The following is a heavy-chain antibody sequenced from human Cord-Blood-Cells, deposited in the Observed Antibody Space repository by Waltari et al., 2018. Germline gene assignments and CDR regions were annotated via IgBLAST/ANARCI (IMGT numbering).Heavy chain of an antibody. CDR1: GFTFSSSG. CDR2: IWYDGSNK. V-gene: IGHV3-33*01. D-gene: IGHD3-16*01. CDR3: ARNSGGLDY. J-gene: IGHJ4*02. Sequence: QVQLVESGGGVVKPGRSLRLSSAASGFTFSSSGMDWGRQAPGKGLEWVAVIWYDGSNKYYADSVKGRFTISRDNSKNTLYLQMNSLRAEDTAVYYCARNSGGLDYWGQGTLVTVSS.